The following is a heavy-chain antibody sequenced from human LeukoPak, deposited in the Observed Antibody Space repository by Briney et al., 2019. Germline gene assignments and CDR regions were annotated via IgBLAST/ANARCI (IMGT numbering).Heavy chain of an antibody. CDR2: IYPGDSDT. V-gene: IGHV5-51*01. Sequence: GESLKISCKGSGYSFTSYWIGWVRQMPGKGLEWMGIIYPGDSDTRYSPSFQGQVTISADKSISTAYLQWSSLKASDTAMYYCARSPALKLLATTNDYFDYWGQGTLVTVSS. D-gene: IGHD1-26*01. CDR1: GYSFTSYW. CDR3: ARSPALKLLATTNDYFDY. J-gene: IGHJ4*02.